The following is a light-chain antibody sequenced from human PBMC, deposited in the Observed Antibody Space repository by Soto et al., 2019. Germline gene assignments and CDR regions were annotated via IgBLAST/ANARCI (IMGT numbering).Light chain of an antibody. V-gene: IGLV1-40*01. CDR1: SPNIGAGFD. J-gene: IGLJ1*01. CDR3: QSYDSSLSGYV. Sequence: ALTQPPSVSGAPGQRVTISCTGSSPNIGAGFDVHWYQQLPGTAPKLVIYGNNNRPSGVPDRFSGSKSGTSASLAITGLQAEDEADYYCQSYDSSLSGYVFGTGTKVTVL. CDR2: GNN.